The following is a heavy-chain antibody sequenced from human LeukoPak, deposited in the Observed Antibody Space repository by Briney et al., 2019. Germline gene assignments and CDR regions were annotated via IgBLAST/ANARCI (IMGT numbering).Heavy chain of an antibody. CDR2: INHSGST. D-gene: IGHD6-19*01. CDR3: ARRLGFSSGPNWFDP. CDR1: GGSFSGYY. J-gene: IGHJ5*02. V-gene: IGHV4-34*01. Sequence: SETLSLTCAVYGGSFSGYYWSWIRQPPGKGLEWIGEINHSGSTNYNPSLKGRVTISVDTSKNQFSLKLSSVTAADTAVYYCARRLGFSSGPNWFDPWGQGTLVTVSS.